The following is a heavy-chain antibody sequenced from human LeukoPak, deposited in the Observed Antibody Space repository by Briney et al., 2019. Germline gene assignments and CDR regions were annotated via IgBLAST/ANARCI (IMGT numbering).Heavy chain of an antibody. CDR3: ARDARYSSAWRGYWYFDL. D-gene: IGHD6-19*01. CDR1: VFDASIKD. Sequence: GGSLRLSCAASVFDASIKDMTWARQAAAGAVVGVSLIYNTGTTYYADSVKGRFTISRDNSKNILYLQMNSLSAEDTAVYYCARDARYSSAWRGYWYFDLWGRGTLVTVSS. V-gene: IGHV3-66*01. CDR2: IYNTGTT. J-gene: IGHJ2*01.